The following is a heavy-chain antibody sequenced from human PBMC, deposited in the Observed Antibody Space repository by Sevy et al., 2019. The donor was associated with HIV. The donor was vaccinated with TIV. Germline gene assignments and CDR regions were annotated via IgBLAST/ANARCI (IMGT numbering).Heavy chain of an antibody. J-gene: IGHJ4*02. Sequence: GGSLRLSCAASAFTFSSYWMSWVRQAPGKGLEWVANIKQDGSEKYYVDSVKGRFTISRDNAKNSLYLQMNSLRAEDTAVYYCARVGYSYGHDYWGQGTLVTVSS. V-gene: IGHV3-7*01. CDR3: ARVGYSYGHDY. CDR1: AFTFSSYW. CDR2: IKQDGSEK. D-gene: IGHD5-18*01.